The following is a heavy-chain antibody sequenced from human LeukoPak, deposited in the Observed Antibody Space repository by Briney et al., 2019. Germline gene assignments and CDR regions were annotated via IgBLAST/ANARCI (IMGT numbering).Heavy chain of an antibody. D-gene: IGHD1-26*01. CDR3: GVAHTGGSHRLPSFDY. Sequence: SETLSLTCTVSGGSISSSSYYWGWIRQPPGKGLEWIGSIYYSGSTYYNPSLKSRVTISVDTSKNQFSLKLSSVTAADTAVYYCGVAHTGGSHRLPSFDYWGQGTLVTVSS. CDR2: IYYSGST. J-gene: IGHJ4*02. CDR1: GGSISSSSYY. V-gene: IGHV4-39*01.